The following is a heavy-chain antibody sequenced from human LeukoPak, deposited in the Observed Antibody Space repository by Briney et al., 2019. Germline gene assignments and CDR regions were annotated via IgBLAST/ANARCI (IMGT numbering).Heavy chain of an antibody. CDR3: ARDRGVRDFWSGYSPYMDV. CDR1: GGSISSYY. CDR2: IYTSGST. Sequence: SETLSPTCTVSGGSISSYYWSWIRQPAGKGLEWIGRIYTSGSTNYNPSLKSRVTMSVDTSKNQFSLKLSSVTAADTAVYYCARDRGVRDFWSGYSPYMDVWGKGTTVTVSS. V-gene: IGHV4-4*07. D-gene: IGHD3-3*01. J-gene: IGHJ6*03.